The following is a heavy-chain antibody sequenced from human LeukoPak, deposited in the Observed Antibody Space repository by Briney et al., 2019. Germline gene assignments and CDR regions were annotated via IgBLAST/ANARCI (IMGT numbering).Heavy chain of an antibody. Sequence: SETLSLTCAVYGGSFSGYYWSWIRQPPGKGLEWIGEINHSGSTNYNPSLKSRVTISVDTSKNQFSLKLSSVTAADTAVYYCARGGYITMVRGVTRRFDCWGQGTLVTVSS. D-gene: IGHD3-10*01. CDR3: ARGGYITMVRGVTRRFDC. CDR1: GGSFSGYY. J-gene: IGHJ4*02. V-gene: IGHV4-34*01. CDR2: INHSGST.